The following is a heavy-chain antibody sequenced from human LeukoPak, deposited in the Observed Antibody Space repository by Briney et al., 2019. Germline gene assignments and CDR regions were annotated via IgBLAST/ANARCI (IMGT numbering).Heavy chain of an antibody. CDR3: AKDVGESRFYFDY. CDR1: GFTFDDYA. Sequence: PGRSLRLSCAASGFTFDDYAMHWVRQAPGKGLEGVSGISWNSGSIGYADSVKGRFTISRDNAKNSLYLQMNSLRAEDTALYYCAKDVGESRFYFDYWGQGTLVTVSS. V-gene: IGHV3-9*01. CDR2: ISWNSGSI. D-gene: IGHD3-10*01. J-gene: IGHJ4*02.